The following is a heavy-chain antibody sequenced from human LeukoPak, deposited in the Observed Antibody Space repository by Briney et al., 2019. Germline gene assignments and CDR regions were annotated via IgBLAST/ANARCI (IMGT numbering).Heavy chain of an antibody. D-gene: IGHD3-22*01. Sequence: ASVKVSCKVSGYTLTELSMHWVRQAPGKGLEWMGGFDPEDGETIYAQKFQGRVTMTEDTSTDTAYMELSSLRSEDTAVYYCARGQGMYYYDSSGYDNYFDYWGQGTLVTVSS. J-gene: IGHJ4*02. V-gene: IGHV1-24*01. CDR2: FDPEDGET. CDR1: GYTLTELS. CDR3: ARGQGMYYYDSSGYDNYFDY.